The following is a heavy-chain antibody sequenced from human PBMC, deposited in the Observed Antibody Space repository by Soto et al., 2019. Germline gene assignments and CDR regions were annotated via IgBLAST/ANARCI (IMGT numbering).Heavy chain of an antibody. Sequence: GESLKISCMGSGYSFTSYWINWVRQMPGKGLEWMGIIYPGDSDTRYSPSFQGQVTISADKSIDTAYLQWRSLKASDTAVYYCARHHGSPGSYFGLDVWGQGTTVTVSS. J-gene: IGHJ6*02. CDR2: IYPGDSDT. V-gene: IGHV5-51*01. D-gene: IGHD6-13*01. CDR1: GYSFTSYW. CDR3: ARHHGSPGSYFGLDV.